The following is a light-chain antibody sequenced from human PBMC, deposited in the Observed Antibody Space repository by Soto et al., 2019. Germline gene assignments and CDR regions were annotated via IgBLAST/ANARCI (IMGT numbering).Light chain of an antibody. CDR1: SSDVGSYNL. Sequence: QSVLTQPASVSGSPGQSITISCTGTSSDVGSYNLVSWYQQHPGKAPKLMIYEGRKRPSGVSNRFSGSKSGNTASLTISGLQAEDEADYYCCSYAGTPYVFGTGTKVTVL. CDR2: EGR. CDR3: CSYAGTPYV. V-gene: IGLV2-23*01. J-gene: IGLJ1*01.